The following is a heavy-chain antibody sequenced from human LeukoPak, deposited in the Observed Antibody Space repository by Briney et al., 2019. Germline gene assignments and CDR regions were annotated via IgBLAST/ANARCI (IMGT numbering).Heavy chain of an antibody. Sequence: GGSLRLSCAASGFTVSSNYMSWVRQAPGKGLEWVSVIYSGGSTYYADSVKGRFTISRDNYKNTLYLQMNSLRAEDTAVYYCARDWRYSSGWPRLNYYYYYMDVWGKGTTVTVSS. CDR2: IYSGGST. J-gene: IGHJ6*03. CDR1: GFTVSSNY. D-gene: IGHD6-19*01. CDR3: ARDWRYSSGWPRLNYYYYYMDV. V-gene: IGHV3-53*01.